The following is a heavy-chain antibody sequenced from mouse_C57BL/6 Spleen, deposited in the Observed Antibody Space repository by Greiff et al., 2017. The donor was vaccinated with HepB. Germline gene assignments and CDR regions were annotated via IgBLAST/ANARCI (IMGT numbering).Heavy chain of an antibody. CDR1: GYSFTDYN. CDR3: ARRGYYDYDRGAFAY. Sequence: VQLKESGPELVKPGASVKISCKASGYSFTDYNMNWVKQSNGKSLEWIGVINPNYGTTSYNQKFKGKATLTVDQSSSTAYMQLNSLTSEDSAVYYCARRGYYDYDRGAFAYWGQGTLVTVSA. J-gene: IGHJ3*01. V-gene: IGHV1-39*01. D-gene: IGHD2-4*01. CDR2: INPNYGTT.